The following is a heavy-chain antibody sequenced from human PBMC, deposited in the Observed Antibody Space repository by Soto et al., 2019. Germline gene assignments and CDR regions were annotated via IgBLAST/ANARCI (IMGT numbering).Heavy chain of an antibody. CDR3: ARGGNNRGDCSGGSCHYVFDY. D-gene: IGHD2-15*01. V-gene: IGHV4-34*01. CDR1: GGSFSGYY. CDR2: INHSGST. J-gene: IGHJ4*02. Sequence: SETLSLTCAVYGGSFSGYYWSWIRQPPGKGLEWIGEINHSGSTNYNPSLKSRVTISVDTSKNQFSLKLSSVTAADTAVYYCARGGNNRGDCSGGSCHYVFDYWGQGTLVPVSS.